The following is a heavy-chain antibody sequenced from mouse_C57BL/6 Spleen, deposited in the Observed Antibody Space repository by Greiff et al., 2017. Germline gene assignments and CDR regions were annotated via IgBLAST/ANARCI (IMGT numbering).Heavy chain of an antibody. D-gene: IGHD4-1*01. V-gene: IGHV1-81*01. CDR2: IDPRSGNT. Sequence: LVESGAELARPGASVKLSCTASGFTFTSYGISWVKQRTGQGLEWIGEIDPRSGNTYYNEKFKGKATLSADKSSSTAYMELRSLTSEDSAVYFCARSVRGELGPFDYWGHGTTLTVSS. J-gene: IGHJ2*01. CDR1: GFTFTSYG. CDR3: ARSVRGELGPFDY.